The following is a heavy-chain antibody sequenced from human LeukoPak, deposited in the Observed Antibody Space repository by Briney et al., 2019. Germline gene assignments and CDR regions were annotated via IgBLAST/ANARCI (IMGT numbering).Heavy chain of an antibody. V-gene: IGHV4-39*07. CDR3: ASRVVPAAMLDY. Sequence: PSETLSLTCTVSGGSVSSSNCYWGWIRQPPGKGLEWIGNIYYSGSTYYNPSLKSRVTISVDRSKNQFSLKLSSVTAADTAVYYCASRVVPAAMLDYWGQGTLVTVSS. CDR1: GGSVSSSNCY. D-gene: IGHD2-2*01. J-gene: IGHJ4*02. CDR2: IYYSGST.